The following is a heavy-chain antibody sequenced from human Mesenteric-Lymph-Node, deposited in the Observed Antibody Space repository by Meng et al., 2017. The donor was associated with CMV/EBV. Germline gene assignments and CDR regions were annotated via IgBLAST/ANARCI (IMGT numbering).Heavy chain of an antibody. V-gene: IGHV3-30-3*01. D-gene: IGHD6-13*01. CDR3: AKDPDSYIATLGTTFDS. J-gene: IGHJ4*02. CDR1: GFTFSSYG. Sequence: GESLKISCAVSGFTFSSYGVHWVRQAPGKGLEWVSVISYDGSNKYYGDSVKGRFTISRDNSKNTLYLQMNSLRAEHTAVYYCAKDPDSYIATLGTTFDSWGQGTLVTVSS. CDR2: ISYDGSNK.